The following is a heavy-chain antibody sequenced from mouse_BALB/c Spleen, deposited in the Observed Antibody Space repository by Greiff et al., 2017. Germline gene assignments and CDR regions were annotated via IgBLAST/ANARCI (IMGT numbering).Heavy chain of an antibody. CDR3: ARQDGYSYYFDY. Sequence: EVKVEESGGGLVQPGGSLKLSCAASGFTFSSYTMSWVRQTPEKRLEWVAYISNGGGSTYYPDTVKGRFTISRDNAKNTLYLQMSSLKSEDTAMYYCARQDGYSYYFDYWGQGTTLTVSS. D-gene: IGHD2-3*01. V-gene: IGHV5-12-2*01. CDR1: GFTFSSYT. J-gene: IGHJ2*01. CDR2: ISNGGGST.